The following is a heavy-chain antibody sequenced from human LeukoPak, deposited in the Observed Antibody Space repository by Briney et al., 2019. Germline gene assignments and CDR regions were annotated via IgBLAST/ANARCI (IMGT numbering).Heavy chain of an antibody. Sequence: GRSLRLSCTASGFPFNSYGMHWVRQAPGKGLEWGADIWYDGSNKYYADSVKGRFTISIDNSKNTLYLQMNSLRAEDTAVYYCAKDIVVSYYDIVTGLDYWGQGTLVTVSS. V-gene: IGHV3-33*06. CDR2: IWYDGSNK. D-gene: IGHD3-9*01. J-gene: IGHJ4*02. CDR1: GFPFNSYG. CDR3: AKDIVVSYYDIVTGLDY.